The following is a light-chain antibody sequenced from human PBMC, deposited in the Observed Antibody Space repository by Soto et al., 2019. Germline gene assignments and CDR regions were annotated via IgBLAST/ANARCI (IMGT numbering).Light chain of an antibody. CDR2: RAF. V-gene: IGKV3-20*01. Sequence: EIVLTQSPGTLSLSPGERATLSCRSSQSVSSGYLAWYQQKPGQAPRLLIFRAFNRATGIPDRFSGSGSGTDFTLTISRLEPEDFALYYCQQYVASPPSWTFGQGTKLEIK. CDR3: QQYVASPPSWT. CDR1: QSVSSGY. J-gene: IGKJ1*01.